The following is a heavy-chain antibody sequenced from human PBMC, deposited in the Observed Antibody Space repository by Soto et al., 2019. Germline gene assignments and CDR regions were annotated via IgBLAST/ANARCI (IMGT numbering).Heavy chain of an antibody. CDR3: ARGLVRGVIIAGVDY. CDR1: GGSFSGYY. D-gene: IGHD3-10*01. V-gene: IGHV4-34*01. Sequence: QVQLQQWGAGLLKPSETLSLTCAVYGGSFSGYYWSWIRQPPRKGLEWIGEINHSGSTNYNPSLNSRVTISVDTSKNQFSLKLSSVTAADTAVYYCARGLVRGVIIAGVDYWGQGTLVTVSS. J-gene: IGHJ4*02. CDR2: INHSGST.